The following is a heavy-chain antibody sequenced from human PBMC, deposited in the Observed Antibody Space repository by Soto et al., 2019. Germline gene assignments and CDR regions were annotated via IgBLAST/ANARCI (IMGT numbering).Heavy chain of an antibody. CDR1: GFTFSSYA. D-gene: IGHD3-10*01. CDR2: ISGSGGST. J-gene: IGHJ4*02. V-gene: IGHV3-23*01. Sequence: EVQLLESGGGLVQPGGSLRLSCAASGFTFSSYAMSWVRQAPGKGLEWVSAISGSGGSTYYADSVKGRFTISRDNSKNTLYLQMNSPRAEDTAVYYCAKDQGDYGSGSQYFDYWGQGTLVTVSS. CDR3: AKDQGDYGSGSQYFDY.